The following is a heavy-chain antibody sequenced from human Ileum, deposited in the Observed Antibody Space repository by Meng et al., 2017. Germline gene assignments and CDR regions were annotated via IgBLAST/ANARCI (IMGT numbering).Heavy chain of an antibody. J-gene: IGHJ4*02. CDR1: GGSISSSAYS. D-gene: IGHD2/OR15-2a*01. V-gene: IGHV4-30-2*01. CDR2: IYQVGST. CDR3: ASSTSGPELNY. Sequence: HLQLQESGSGLVTSSQTLSPTCTASGGSISSSAYSWTWIRQPPGKGLEWIGYIYQVGSTNYNPSLKSRVTIFVDTSKNQFSLKLTSVTAADTAVYYCASSTSGPELNYWGQGTLVTVSS.